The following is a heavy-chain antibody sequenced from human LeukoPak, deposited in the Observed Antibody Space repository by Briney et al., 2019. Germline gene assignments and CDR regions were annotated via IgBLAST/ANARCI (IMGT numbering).Heavy chain of an antibody. CDR3: AGAQADCGGDCYSTYFDY. V-gene: IGHV4-34*01. J-gene: IGHJ4*02. CDR1: GGSFSGYY. CDR2: INHSGST. Sequence: KPSETLSLTCAVYGGSFSGYYWSWIRQPPGKGLEWIGEINHSGSTNYNPSPKSRVTISVDTSKNQFSLKLSSVTAADTAVYYCAGAQADCGGDCYSTYFDYWGQGTLVTVSS. D-gene: IGHD2-21*02.